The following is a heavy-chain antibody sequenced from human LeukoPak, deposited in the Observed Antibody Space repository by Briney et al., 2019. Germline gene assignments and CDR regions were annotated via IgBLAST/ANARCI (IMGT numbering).Heavy chain of an antibody. CDR1: GGSISSYY. CDR2: IYYSGST. V-gene: IGHV4-59*01. Sequence: SETLSLTCTVSGGSISSYYWSWIRQPPGKGLEWIGYIYYSGSTNYNPSLKSRVTISVDTSKNQFSLKLSSVTAADTAVYYCARSRSSGYAYWGQGTLVTVSS. D-gene: IGHD5-12*01. CDR3: ARSRSSGYAY. J-gene: IGHJ4*02.